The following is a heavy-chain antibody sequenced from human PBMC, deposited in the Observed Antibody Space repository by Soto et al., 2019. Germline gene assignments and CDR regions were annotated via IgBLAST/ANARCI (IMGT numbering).Heavy chain of an antibody. CDR1: GFTFSSYG. V-gene: IGHV3-30*18. D-gene: IGHD5-18*01. CDR3: AKDTAEYSYGFRPFDY. CDR2: ISYDGSNK. J-gene: IGHJ4*02. Sequence: GGSLRLSCAASGFTFSSYGMHWVRQAPGKGLEWVAVISYDGSNKYYADSVKGRFTISRDNSKNTLYLQMNSLRAEDTAVYYCAKDTAEYSYGFRPFDYWGQGTLVTVSS.